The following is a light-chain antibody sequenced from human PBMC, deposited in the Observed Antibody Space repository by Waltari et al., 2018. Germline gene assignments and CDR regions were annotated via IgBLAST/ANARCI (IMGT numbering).Light chain of an antibody. CDR1: SSDVGSYNL. Sequence: QSALTHPASVSGSPGQSIPISCTGTSSDVGSYNLFPWYQQHPGKAPKLMIYEGSKRPSGVSNRFSGSKSGNTASLTISGLQAEDEADYYCCSYAGSSTYVVFGGGTKLTVL. CDR3: CSYAGSSTYVV. V-gene: IGLV2-23*01. CDR2: EGS. J-gene: IGLJ2*01.